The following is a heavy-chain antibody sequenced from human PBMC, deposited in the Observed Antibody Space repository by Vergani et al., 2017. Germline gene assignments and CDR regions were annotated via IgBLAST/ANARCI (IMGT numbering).Heavy chain of an antibody. V-gene: IGHV4-59*01. CDR2: IYYSGST. CDR3: ARYSQEFAGTPPYYYYYYMDV. CDR1: GGSISSYY. Sequence: QVQLQESGPGLVKPSETLSLTCTVSGGSISSYYWSWIRQPPGKGLEWIGYIYYSGSTNDNPSLKSRVTISVDTSKNQFPLKLSSVTAADTAVYYCARYSQEFAGTPPYYYYYYMDVWGKGTTVTVSS. J-gene: IGHJ6*03. D-gene: IGHD1-7*01.